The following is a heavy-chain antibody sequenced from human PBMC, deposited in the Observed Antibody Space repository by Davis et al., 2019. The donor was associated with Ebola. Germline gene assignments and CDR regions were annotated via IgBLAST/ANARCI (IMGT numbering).Heavy chain of an antibody. CDR1: GFSVSSNY. CDR2: IYTGGNT. V-gene: IGHV3-53*01. D-gene: IGHD3-3*01. CDR3: ARLFGVLRFVTEVFDI. Sequence: PGGSLRLSCAASGFSVSSNYVSWVRQAPGKGPEWVSVIYTGGNTYYADSVKGRFTISRDHSRNTLYLQMNSLRAEDTAVYYCARLFGVLRFVTEVFDIWGQGTMVMVSS. J-gene: IGHJ3*02.